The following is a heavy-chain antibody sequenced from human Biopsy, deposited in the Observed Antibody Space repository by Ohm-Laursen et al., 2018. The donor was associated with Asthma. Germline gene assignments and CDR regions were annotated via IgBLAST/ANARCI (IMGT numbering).Heavy chain of an antibody. Sequence: SLRLSCAASGFTVSRDHMFWVRQAPGKGLEWVSVIYSGGTSHTADSVRGRFTISRDFSKNTLHLQMHSLRSEDSAVYYCAREVSTVDYGYYYFAMDVWGQGTTVTVSS. D-gene: IGHD4-17*01. CDR3: AREVSTVDYGYYYFAMDV. J-gene: IGHJ6*02. CDR1: GFTVSRDH. CDR2: IYSGGTS. V-gene: IGHV3-53*05.